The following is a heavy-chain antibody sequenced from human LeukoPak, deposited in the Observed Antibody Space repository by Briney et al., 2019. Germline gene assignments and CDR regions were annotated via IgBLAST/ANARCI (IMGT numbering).Heavy chain of an antibody. CDR3: ARQIRYSSSWYYFDY. D-gene: IGHD6-13*01. CDR1: GGSISSSSYY. CDR2: IYYSGST. J-gene: IGHJ4*02. Sequence: SETLSLTCTVSGGSISSSSYYWGWIRQPPGKGLEWIGSIYYSGSTNYNPSLKSRVTISVDTSKNQFSLKLSSVTAADTAVYYCARQIRYSSSWYYFDYWGQGTLVTVSS. V-gene: IGHV4-39*01.